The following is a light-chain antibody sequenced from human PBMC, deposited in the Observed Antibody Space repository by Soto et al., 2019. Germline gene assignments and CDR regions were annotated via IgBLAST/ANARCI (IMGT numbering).Light chain of an antibody. CDR3: QQYNKWPPWT. J-gene: IGKJ1*01. CDR1: QSVXSN. CDR2: GES. Sequence: IAVTQCPFTLSVSPGERATLSCKARQSVXSNLGWYQQKSGQAPRLLSXGESTRATAIPARLIGSGSGTEPTLTISSLQSEDFLADYCQQYNKWPPWTFGQGTKVDIK. V-gene: IGKV3-15*01.